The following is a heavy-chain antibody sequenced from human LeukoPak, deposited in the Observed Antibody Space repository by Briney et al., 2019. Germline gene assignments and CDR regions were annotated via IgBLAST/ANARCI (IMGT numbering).Heavy chain of an antibody. J-gene: IGHJ4*02. CDR2: IIPIFGTA. CDR3: ARDNSGSYSAHSRFDY. Sequence: GASVKVSFTASGGTFSSYAISWVRQAPGQGLEWMGGIIPIFGTANYAQKFQGRVTITADESTSTAYMELSSLRSEDTAVYYCARDNSGSYSAHSRFDYWGQGTLVTVSS. CDR1: GGTFSSYA. V-gene: IGHV1-69*13. D-gene: IGHD1-26*01.